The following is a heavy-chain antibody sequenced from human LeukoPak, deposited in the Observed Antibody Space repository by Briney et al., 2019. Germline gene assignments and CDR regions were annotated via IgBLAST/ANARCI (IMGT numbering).Heavy chain of an antibody. Sequence: PGGSLRLSCAASGFTFSSYWMSWVRQAPGKGLEWVANIKQDGSEKYYVDSVKGRFTISRDNAKNSLYLQMNSLRAEDTAVYYCARVLARYFDWSGLSPWGQGTLVTVSS. D-gene: IGHD3-9*01. V-gene: IGHV3-7*01. J-gene: IGHJ5*02. CDR3: ARVLARYFDWSGLSP. CDR1: GFTFSSYW. CDR2: IKQDGSEK.